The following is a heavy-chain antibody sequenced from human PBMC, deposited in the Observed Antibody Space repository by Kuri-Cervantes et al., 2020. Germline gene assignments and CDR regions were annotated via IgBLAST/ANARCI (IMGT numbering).Heavy chain of an antibody. CDR1: GGTFSSYA. CDR2: ISAYNGNT. J-gene: IGHJ6*03. CDR3: ARGLDSIAARPGDYYYYYYMDV. V-gene: IGHV1-69*13. D-gene: IGHD6-6*01. Sequence: SVKVSCKASGGTFSSYAMSWVRQAPGQGLEWMGWISAYNGNTNYAQKFQGRVTITADESTSTAYMELSSLRSEDTAVYYCARGLDSIAARPGDYYYYYYMDVWGKGTTVTVSS.